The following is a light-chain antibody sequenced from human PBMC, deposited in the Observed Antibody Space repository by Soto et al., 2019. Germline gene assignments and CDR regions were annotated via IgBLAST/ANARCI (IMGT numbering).Light chain of an antibody. CDR2: AAS. V-gene: IGKV1-9*01. CDR1: QGISSY. Sequence: DIQMTQSPSSLSASVADRVTITCRASQGISSYLAWYQQKPGKAPKLLIYAASTLQSGVPSRFSGSGSGTEFTLTISSLKPEDFATYYCQQLNSYPITLGQGTRLEIK. J-gene: IGKJ5*01. CDR3: QQLNSYPIT.